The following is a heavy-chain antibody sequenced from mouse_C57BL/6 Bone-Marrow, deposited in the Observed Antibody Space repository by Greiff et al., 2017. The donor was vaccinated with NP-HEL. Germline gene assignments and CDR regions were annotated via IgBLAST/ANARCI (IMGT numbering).Heavy chain of an antibody. CDR3: ARRDDYDWFAY. J-gene: IGHJ3*01. V-gene: IGHV1-64*01. Sequence: VQLQQPGAELVKPGASVKLSCKASGYTFTSYWMHWVKQRPGQGLEWIGMIHPNSGSTNYNEKFKSKATLTVDKSSSTAYMQLSSLTSEDSAVYYCARRDDYDWFAYWGQGTLVTVSA. D-gene: IGHD2-4*01. CDR1: GYTFTSYW. CDR2: IHPNSGST.